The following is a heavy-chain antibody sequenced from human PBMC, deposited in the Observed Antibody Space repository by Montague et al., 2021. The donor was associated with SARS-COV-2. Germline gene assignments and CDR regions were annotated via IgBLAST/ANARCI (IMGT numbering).Heavy chain of an antibody. V-gene: IGHV3-23*03. CDR2: LYSGCSSP. CDR1: VFTFNRYA. CDR3: AKTHRYYNRNFDY. Sequence: SLRLSGAASVFTFNRYAMSLVRQAPGKGLDWVSILYSGCSSPYYSDSCXVLFTISRDNSKNTLYLQMNSMIAEDTAVYYCAKTHRYYNRNFDYWGQGTLVTVSS. D-gene: IGHD3-22*01. J-gene: IGHJ4*02.